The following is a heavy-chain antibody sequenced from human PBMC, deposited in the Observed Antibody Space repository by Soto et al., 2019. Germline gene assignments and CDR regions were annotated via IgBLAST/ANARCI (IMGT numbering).Heavy chain of an antibody. CDR3: ARAGLAAAFNWFDP. CDR1: GYTFISYG. Sequence: QVQLVQSGAEVKKPGASVKVSCKTSGYTFISYGISWVRQAPGQGLEWMGWISVFNGNTNYAQKFQGRVSMTTDTSTSTAYMELRNLRSDDTAVYYCARAGLAAAFNWFDPWGQGTLVTVSP. CDR2: ISVFNGNT. J-gene: IGHJ5*02. D-gene: IGHD6-13*01. V-gene: IGHV1-18*01.